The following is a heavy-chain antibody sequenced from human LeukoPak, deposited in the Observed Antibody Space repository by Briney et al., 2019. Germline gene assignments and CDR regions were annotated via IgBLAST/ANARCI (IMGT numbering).Heavy chain of an antibody. CDR3: ARGGERSDYYYYYYMDV. V-gene: IGHV1-69*13. J-gene: IGHJ6*03. D-gene: IGHD3-10*01. CDR1: GYTFTSYY. Sequence: ASVKVSCKASGYTFTSYYMHWVRQAPGQGLEWMGGIIPIFGTANYAQKFQGRVTITADESTSTAYMELSSLRSEDTAVYYCARGGERSDYYYYYYMDVWGKGTTVTIPS. CDR2: IIPIFGTA.